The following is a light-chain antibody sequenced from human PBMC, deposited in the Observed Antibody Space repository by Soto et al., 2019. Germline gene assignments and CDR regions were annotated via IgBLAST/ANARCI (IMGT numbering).Light chain of an antibody. V-gene: IGKV3-20*01. CDR3: QHYDTSPFI. CDR1: ESVRGGF. CDR2: GVS. Sequence: EIVLTQSPGTLSLSPGERATLSCRASESVRGGFLAWYQQKPGQAPRLLLLGVSSRAAGIPDRFSGSGSGTDFTLTISRLEPEDFAVYFCQHYDTSPFIFGPGTKVDIK. J-gene: IGKJ3*01.